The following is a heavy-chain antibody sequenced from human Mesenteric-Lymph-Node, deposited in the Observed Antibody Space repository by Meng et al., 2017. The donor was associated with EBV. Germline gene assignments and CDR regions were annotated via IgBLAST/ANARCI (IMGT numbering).Heavy chain of an antibody. CDR3: ARDDYGDLPLDY. Sequence: QVVVLHAGDEVKRPGAYVNVSCKASGYTFTGYYVHWVRQAPGQGLEGMGWINPNSGGTNYAQKFQGWVTMTRDTSINTAYMELSRLRSDDTAVYYCARDDYGDLPLDYWGQGTLVTVSS. V-gene: IGHV1-2*04. CDR2: INPNSGGT. J-gene: IGHJ4*02. D-gene: IGHD4-17*01. CDR1: GYTFTGYY.